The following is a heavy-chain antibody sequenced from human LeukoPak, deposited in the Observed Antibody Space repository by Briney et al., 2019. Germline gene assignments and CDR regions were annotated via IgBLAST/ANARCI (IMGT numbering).Heavy chain of an antibody. J-gene: IGHJ4*02. V-gene: IGHV5-10-1*01. CDR3: ARHVGYSSSWVDY. CDR1: GYSFTSYW. CDR2: IDPSDSYT. D-gene: IGHD6-13*01. Sequence: GESLKISCKGSGYSFTSYWISWVRQMPGKGLEWMGRIDPSDSYTNYSPSFQGHVTTSADKSISTAYLQWSSLKASDTAMYYCARHVGYSSSWVDYWGQGTLVTVSS.